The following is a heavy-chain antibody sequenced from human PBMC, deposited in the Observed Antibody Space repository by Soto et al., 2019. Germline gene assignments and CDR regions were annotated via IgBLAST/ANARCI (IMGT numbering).Heavy chain of an antibody. V-gene: IGHV3-30*18. CDR1: GFNFSSYG. CDR2: ISYDGSNK. Sequence: QVQLVESGGGVVQPGRSLRLSCAASGFNFSSYGMHWVRQAPGKGLVWVAVISYDGSNKYYADSVKGRFTISRDNSKNTLYLQMNSLRAEDTAGYYCAKDRDIVVVTQPPQHWGQGTLVTVSS. J-gene: IGHJ1*01. D-gene: IGHD2-21*02. CDR3: AKDRDIVVVTQPPQH.